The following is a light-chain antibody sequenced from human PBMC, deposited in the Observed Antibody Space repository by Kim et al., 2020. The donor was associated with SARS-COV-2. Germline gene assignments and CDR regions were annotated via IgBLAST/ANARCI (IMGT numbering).Light chain of an antibody. CDR3: QVWDSHSNHVV. Sequence: SSELTQPPSVSVAPGKTATITCGGDTIGGKGVHWYQQKPGQAPVLVIYYDTDRPSGIPERFSGSNSGDTATLTINRVEAGDEADYYCQVWDSHSNHVVFGGGTQLTVL. CDR2: YDT. V-gene: IGLV3-21*04. J-gene: IGLJ2*01. CDR1: TIGGKG.